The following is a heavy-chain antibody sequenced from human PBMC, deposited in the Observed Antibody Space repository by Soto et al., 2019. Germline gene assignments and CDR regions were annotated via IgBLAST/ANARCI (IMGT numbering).Heavy chain of an antibody. D-gene: IGHD3-10*01. CDR1: GGSISSGDYY. Sequence: QVQLQESGPGLVKPSQTLSLTCTVSGGSISSGDYYWSWIRQPPGKGLEWIGYIYYSGSTYYNPSLKSRVTISVDTSKNQFSLKLSSVTAADTAVYYCARGRLWFGELGCWFDPWGQGTLVTVSS. CDR2: IYYSGST. J-gene: IGHJ5*02. V-gene: IGHV4-30-4*01. CDR3: ARGRLWFGELGCWFDP.